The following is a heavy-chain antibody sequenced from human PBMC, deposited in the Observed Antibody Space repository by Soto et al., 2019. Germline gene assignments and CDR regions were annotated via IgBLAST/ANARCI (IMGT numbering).Heavy chain of an antibody. Sequence: PSETLSLTCTVSGGSISSSSHYLGWIRQPPGKGLEWIATIYYSGNTYYNPSLKSRVTISVDKSKNQFSLRLSSVTAADTAVYYCARPDRYSSGWYTAWYYDYAIAVWGQGTXVTVSS. J-gene: IGHJ6*02. CDR3: ARPDRYSSGWYTAWYYDYAIAV. CDR2: IYYSGNT. D-gene: IGHD6-19*01. CDR1: GGSISSSSHY. V-gene: IGHV4-39*01.